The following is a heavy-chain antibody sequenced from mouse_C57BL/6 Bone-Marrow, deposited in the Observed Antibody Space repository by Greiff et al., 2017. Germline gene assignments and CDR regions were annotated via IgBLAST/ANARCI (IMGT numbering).Heavy chain of an antibody. Sequence: VQLQQSGAELMKPGASVKLSCKATGYTFTGYWIEWVKQRPGHGLEWIGEILPGSGSTTYNEKFKGKATFTADTSSNTAYMQLRSLTTEDSAIYYCARSRATVVARNFDVWGTGTTVTVSS. J-gene: IGHJ1*03. CDR2: ILPGSGST. CDR3: ARSRATVVARNFDV. CDR1: GYTFTGYW. V-gene: IGHV1-9*01. D-gene: IGHD1-1*01.